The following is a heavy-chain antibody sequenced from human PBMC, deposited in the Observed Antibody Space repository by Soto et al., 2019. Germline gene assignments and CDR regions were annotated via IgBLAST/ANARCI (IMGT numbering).Heavy chain of an antibody. CDR3: ARVVVVIPPGYYYAMDV. D-gene: IGHD3-22*01. CDR2: MNPNSGNT. V-gene: IGHV1-8*01. CDR1: GYTFTSYD. J-gene: IGHJ6*02. Sequence: ASVKVSCKASGYTFTSYDLNWVRQATGQGLEWMGWMNPNSGNTGYAQKFQGRVTMTRNTSISTAYMELSSLRSEDTAVYYCARVVVVIPPGYYYAMDVWGQGTTVTVSS.